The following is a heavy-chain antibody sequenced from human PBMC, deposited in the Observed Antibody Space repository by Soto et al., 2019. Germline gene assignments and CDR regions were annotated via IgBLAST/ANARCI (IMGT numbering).Heavy chain of an antibody. CDR3: ARGGYSSSWYRSFYYYYGMDV. D-gene: IGHD6-13*01. Sequence: SEPLSLTWAVYGGSFSGYYWSWLRKPPGKGLEWIGEINHSGSTNYNPSLKSRVTISVDTSKNQFSLKLSSVTAADTAVYYCARGGYSSSWYRSFYYYYGMDVWGQGTTVTVSS. V-gene: IGHV4-34*01. CDR1: GGSFSGYY. CDR2: INHSGST. J-gene: IGHJ6*02.